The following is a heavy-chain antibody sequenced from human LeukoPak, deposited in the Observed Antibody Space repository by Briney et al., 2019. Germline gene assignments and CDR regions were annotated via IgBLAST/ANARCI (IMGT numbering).Heavy chain of an antibody. V-gene: IGHV4-39*01. CDR1: GGSISSNNFY. J-gene: IGHJ6*02. CDR2: IYSGGST. Sequence: SETLSLTCTVSGGSISSNNFYGGLIRQPPGKGLEWIGSIYSGGSTFYNPSLKSRVTLSVDTSKNQFSLKLSSVAAADTAVYYCARAIVVVPAARRMWYYGMDVWGQGTTVTVSS. CDR3: ARAIVVVPAARRMWYYGMDV. D-gene: IGHD2-2*01.